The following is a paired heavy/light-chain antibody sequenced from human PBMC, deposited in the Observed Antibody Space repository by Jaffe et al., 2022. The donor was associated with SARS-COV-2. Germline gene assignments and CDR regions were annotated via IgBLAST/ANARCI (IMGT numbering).Light chain of an antibody. V-gene: IGKV1-39*01. CDR2: AAS. CDR3: QQSFSTSWT. CDR1: QSISNY. Sequence: DIQMTQSPSSLSASVGDRITITCRASQSISNYLNWYQQKPGKAPKFLIYAASTLQSGVPSRFSGSGSGTDFSLTISGLQPEDFATYYCQQSFSTSWTFGQGTKVEIK. J-gene: IGKJ1*01.
Heavy chain of an antibody. V-gene: IGHV5-10-1*03. CDR2: IDLSDSYT. D-gene: IGHD2-2*01. J-gene: IGHJ4*02. CDR3: ARPSEVAPVTMPFDS. Sequence: EVQLVQSGAEVKKPGESLRISCQGSGNSFASNWISWVRQRPGKGLEWMGRIDLSDSYTRNSPSLEGHFTISVDKSINTAYLQWSSLRASDTAMYYCARPSEVAPVTMPFDSWGQGTLVTVSS. CDR1: GNSFASNW.